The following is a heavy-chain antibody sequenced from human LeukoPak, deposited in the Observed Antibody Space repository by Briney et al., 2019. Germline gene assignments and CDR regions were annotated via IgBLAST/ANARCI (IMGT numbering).Heavy chain of an antibody. CDR3: ASMGWLQSLDFDY. V-gene: IGHV4-34*01. CDR1: VGSFSGHY. CDR2: INSSGST. Sequence: PSETLSPTCDVSVGSFSGHYWNWVRQSPGKGLEWIIEINSSGSTNYNPSLKSRVTISVDTSKNQFSLKLSSVTAADTAVYYCASMGWLQSLDFDYWGQGTLVTVSS. J-gene: IGHJ4*02. D-gene: IGHD5-24*01.